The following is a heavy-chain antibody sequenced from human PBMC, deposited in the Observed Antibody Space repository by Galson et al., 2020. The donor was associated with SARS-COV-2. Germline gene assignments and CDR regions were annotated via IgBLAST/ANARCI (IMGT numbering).Heavy chain of an antibody. D-gene: IGHD5-18*01. CDR1: GFTFSSYG. J-gene: IGHJ4*02. Sequence: GGSLRLSCAASGFTFSSYGMHWVRQAPGKGLEWVAVIWYDGSNKYYADSVKGRFTISRDNSKNTLYLQMNSLRAEDTAVYYCARVWTVPYTEFDYWGQGTLVTVS. V-gene: IGHV3-33*01. CDR3: ARVWTVPYTEFDY. CDR2: IWYDGSNK.